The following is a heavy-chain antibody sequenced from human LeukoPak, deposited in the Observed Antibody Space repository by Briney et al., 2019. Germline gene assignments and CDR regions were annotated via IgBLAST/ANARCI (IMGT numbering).Heavy chain of an antibody. CDR1: GGSFSGYY. CDR3: ARGLRRKASIAARRDVWFDP. V-gene: IGHV4-34*01. D-gene: IGHD6-6*01. J-gene: IGHJ5*02. Sequence: SETLSLTCAVYGGSFSGYYWSWIRQPPGKVLEWIGEINHSGSTNYNPSLKSRVTISVDTSKNQFSLKLSSVTAADTAVYYCARGLRRKASIAARRDVWFDPWGQGTLVTASS. CDR2: INHSGST.